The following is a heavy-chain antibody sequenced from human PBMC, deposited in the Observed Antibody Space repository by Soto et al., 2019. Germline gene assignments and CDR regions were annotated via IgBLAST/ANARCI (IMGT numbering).Heavy chain of an antibody. D-gene: IGHD3-22*01. Sequence: ASVKVSCKVSGYTLTELSMHWVRQAPGKGLEWMGGFDPEDGETIYAQKFQGRVTTTEDTSTDTAYMELSSLRSEDTAVYYCARPKYDSSGYYEGLGFDYWGQGTLVTVSS. J-gene: IGHJ4*02. V-gene: IGHV1-24*01. CDR3: ARPKYDSSGYYEGLGFDY. CDR2: FDPEDGET. CDR1: GYTLTELS.